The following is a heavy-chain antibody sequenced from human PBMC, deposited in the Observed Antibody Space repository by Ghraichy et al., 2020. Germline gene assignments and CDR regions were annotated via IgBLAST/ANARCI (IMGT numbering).Heavy chain of an antibody. J-gene: IGHJ6*02. D-gene: IGHD3-3*01. CDR1: GFTFSSYT. CDR3: AGDLSSTIFGVMDV. CDR2: ISSSSSYI. V-gene: IGHV3-21*01. Sequence: GGSLRLSCAASGFTFSSYTMNWVRQAPGKGLEWVSSISSSSSYIYYADSVKGRFTISRDNANNSLYLQMNSLRAEDTAGYYCAGDLSSTIFGVMDVWGQGATVTVSS.